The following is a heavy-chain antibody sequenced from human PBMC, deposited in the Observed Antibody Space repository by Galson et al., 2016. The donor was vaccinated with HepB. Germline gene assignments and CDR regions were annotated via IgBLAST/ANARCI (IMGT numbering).Heavy chain of an antibody. Sequence: SLRLSCAASGFTFINYAMSWVRQAPGKGLERVSSISGRGVGTTYYADSVKGRFTISRDNSKNTMYVHMTGLRAEDTAVYYCAKSPATAGAYYFDSWGQGTLVTVSS. J-gene: IGHJ4*02. CDR2: ISGRGVGTT. CDR3: AKSPATAGAYYFDS. CDR1: GFTFINYA. D-gene: IGHD6-13*01. V-gene: IGHV3-23*01.